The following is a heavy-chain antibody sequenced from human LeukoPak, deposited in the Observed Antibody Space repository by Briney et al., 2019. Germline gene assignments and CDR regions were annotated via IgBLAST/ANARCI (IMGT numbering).Heavy chain of an antibody. V-gene: IGHV3-30-3*01. Sequence: VQPGRSLRLSCAASGFSFSSYAMHWVRQATGKGLEWVAVISYDGSNKYYADSVKGRFTISRDNSKNTLYLQMNSLRAEDTAVYYCAREFTTVTTQFWFDPWGQGTLVTVSS. CDR2: ISYDGSNK. J-gene: IGHJ5*02. CDR3: AREFTTVTTQFWFDP. D-gene: IGHD4-17*01. CDR1: GFSFSSYA.